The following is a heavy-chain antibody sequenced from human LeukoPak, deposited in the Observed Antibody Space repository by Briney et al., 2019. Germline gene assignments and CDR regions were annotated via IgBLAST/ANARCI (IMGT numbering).Heavy chain of an antibody. D-gene: IGHD6-19*01. V-gene: IGHV4-39*01. J-gene: IGHJ4*02. Sequence: SETLSLTCTVSGGSISSSSYYWGWIRQPPGKGLEWIGSIYYSGSTYYNPSLKSRVTISVDTSKNQFSLKLSSVTAADTAVYYCARHSGYSSGWYSGPTQVDYWGQGTLVTVSS. CDR2: IYYSGST. CDR3: ARHSGYSSGWYSGPTQVDY. CDR1: GGSISSSSYY.